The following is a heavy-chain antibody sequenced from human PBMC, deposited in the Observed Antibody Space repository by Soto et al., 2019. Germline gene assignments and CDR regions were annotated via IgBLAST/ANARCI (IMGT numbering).Heavy chain of an antibody. Sequence: GGSLRLSCAASGFTLSRHTMNWVRQAPGKGLEWVSFIGSRTSDIYYADSVKGRFTISRDNAKNSLYLDLTRLRAEDTAVYFCVRDYYDTSGYPNTLDMWGQGTMVTVSS. V-gene: IGHV3-21*01. J-gene: IGHJ3*02. D-gene: IGHD3-22*01. CDR2: IGSRTSDI. CDR3: VRDYYDTSGYPNTLDM. CDR1: GFTLSRHT.